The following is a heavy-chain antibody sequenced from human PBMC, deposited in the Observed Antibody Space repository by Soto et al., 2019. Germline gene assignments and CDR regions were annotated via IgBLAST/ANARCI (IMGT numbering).Heavy chain of an antibody. V-gene: IGHV3-23*01. CDR3: AKDRVNSSNWYVFSDY. J-gene: IGHJ4*02. CDR1: GFNFSNYA. D-gene: IGHD6-13*01. Sequence: GGSLRLSCAASGFNFSNYAMNWVRQAPGKGLEWVSIITSTGDSAYYAGSVKGRFTVSRDNSKNTLYLQMNSLRAEDTAVYYCAKDRVNSSNWYVFSDYWGQGTLVTVSS. CDR2: ITSTGDSA.